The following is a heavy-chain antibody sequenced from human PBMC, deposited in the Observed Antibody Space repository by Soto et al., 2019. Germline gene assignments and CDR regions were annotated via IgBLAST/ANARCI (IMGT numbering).Heavy chain of an antibody. V-gene: IGHV4-4*02. Sequence: SETLSLTCAVSGGSISSSNWWSWVRQPPGKGLEWIGEIYHSGSTNYNPSLKSRVTISVDKSKNQFSLKLSYVTAADTAVYYCARDYKAAAGYQYYYYGMDVWGQGTTVTVSS. D-gene: IGHD6-13*01. CDR1: GGSISSSNW. CDR3: ARDYKAAAGYQYYYYGMDV. J-gene: IGHJ6*02. CDR2: IYHSGST.